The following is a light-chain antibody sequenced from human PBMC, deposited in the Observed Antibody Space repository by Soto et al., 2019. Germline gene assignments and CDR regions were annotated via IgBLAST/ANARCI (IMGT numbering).Light chain of an antibody. V-gene: IGKV3-11*01. CDR1: QSVGNY. Sequence: EIVLTQSPATLSLSPGERAALSCRASQSVGNYLAWYQQKPGQAPRLLIYDASHRATGIPARFSGSGSGTDFTLTISRLEPEDSAVYFCQQRNIRPPYTFGQGTKLEIK. J-gene: IGKJ2*01. CDR3: QQRNIRPPYT. CDR2: DAS.